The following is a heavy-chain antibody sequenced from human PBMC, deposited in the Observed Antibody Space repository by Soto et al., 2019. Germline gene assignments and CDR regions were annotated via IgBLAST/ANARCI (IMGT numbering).Heavy chain of an antibody. CDR3: ARDILLWFGKFHIHYSFDY. V-gene: IGHV1-8*01. Sequence: ASVKVSCKASGYTFTSYDINWVRQATGQGLEWMGWMNPNSGNTGYAQKFQGRVTMTRNTSISTAYMELRSLRSDDTAVYYCARDILLWFGKFHIHYSFDYWGHGTLVTVSS. CDR2: MNPNSGNT. CDR1: GYTFTSYD. D-gene: IGHD3-10*01. J-gene: IGHJ4*01.